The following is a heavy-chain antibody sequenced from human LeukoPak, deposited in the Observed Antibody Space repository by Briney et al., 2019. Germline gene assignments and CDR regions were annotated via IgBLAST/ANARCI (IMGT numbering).Heavy chain of an antibody. D-gene: IGHD3-3*01. V-gene: IGHV3-74*01. CDR2: IDEDGKTI. J-gene: IGHJ5*02. CDR1: GFTCKSYW. Sequence: EASLRLSYAASGFTCKSYWMHWVRQAPGKGLVWVSRIDEDGKTIDYADSVKGRFTISRDNAKDTLYLQMSSLRDEDTAVYYCVSDLCGGDDQWGRGTLVTVSS. CDR3: VSDLCGGDDQ.